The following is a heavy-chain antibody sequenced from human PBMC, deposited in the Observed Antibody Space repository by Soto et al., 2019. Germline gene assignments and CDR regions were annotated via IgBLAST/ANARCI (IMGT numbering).Heavy chain of an antibody. Sequence: QVQLVQSGAEVKKPGASVKVSCKASGYTFTSYGISWVRQAPGQGLAWMGWISAYNGNTNYAQKLQGRVTMTTDTSTSTAYMELRSLRSDDTAVYYCAREGYYDSSGYQYGMDVWGQGTTVTVSS. CDR1: GYTFTSYG. V-gene: IGHV1-18*01. CDR3: AREGYYDSSGYQYGMDV. CDR2: ISAYNGNT. D-gene: IGHD3-22*01. J-gene: IGHJ6*02.